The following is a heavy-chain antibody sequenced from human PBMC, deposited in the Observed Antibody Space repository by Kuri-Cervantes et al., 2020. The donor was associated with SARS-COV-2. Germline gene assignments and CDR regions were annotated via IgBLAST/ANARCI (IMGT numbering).Heavy chain of an antibody. Sequence: SVKVSCKASGGTFSSYAISWVRQAPGQGLEWMGGIIPILGIANYAQKFQGRVTITADKSTSTAYMELSSLRAEDTALYYCAKTGKIYGSGRDNFLDYWGQGTLVTVSS. V-gene: IGHV1-69*10. CDR2: IIPILGIA. CDR1: GGTFSSYA. J-gene: IGHJ4*02. D-gene: IGHD3-10*01. CDR3: AKTGKIYGSGRDNFLDY.